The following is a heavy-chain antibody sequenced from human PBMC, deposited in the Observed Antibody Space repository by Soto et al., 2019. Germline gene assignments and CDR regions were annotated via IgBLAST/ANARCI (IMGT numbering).Heavy chain of an antibody. J-gene: IGHJ4*02. CDR1: GGSFSGYY. CDR2: INHSGST. Sequence: SETLSLTCAVYGGSFSGYYWSWIRQPPGKGLEWIGEINHSGSTNYNPSLKSRVTISVDTSKNQFSLKLSSVTAADTAVYYCARGRGRFLEWLSPYYFDYWGQGTLVTVSS. CDR3: ARGRGRFLEWLSPYYFDY. V-gene: IGHV4-34*01. D-gene: IGHD3-3*01.